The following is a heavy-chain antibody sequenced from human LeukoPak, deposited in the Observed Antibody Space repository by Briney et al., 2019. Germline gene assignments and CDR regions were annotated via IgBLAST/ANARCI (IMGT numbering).Heavy chain of an antibody. V-gene: IGHV1-18*01. CDR2: ISAYNGNT. CDR1: GYSFSSYR. D-gene: IGHD3-9*01. Sequence: GASVKVSCKASGYSFSSYRISWVRHAPGQGLEGMGWISAYNGNTNYAQQRQGRITMTTDTSTSPAYMELRSLTSDDTAVYYFVRQRTAYDILTGLVSLDVWGKGTTVTVSS. CDR3: VRQRTAYDILTGLVSLDV. J-gene: IGHJ6*04.